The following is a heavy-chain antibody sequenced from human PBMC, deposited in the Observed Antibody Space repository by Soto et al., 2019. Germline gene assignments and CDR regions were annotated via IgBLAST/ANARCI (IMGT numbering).Heavy chain of an antibody. CDR3: ATPVVDFAPNFDS. D-gene: IGHD2-15*01. CDR1: GFTLSDFA. Sequence: GGSLRLSCAASGFTLSDFAMHWVRQAPGKGLEWVAVISYDGSKKYFADSVKGRFTISRDNSNNTLYLQMNSLRPDDTAVYKRATPVVDFAPNFDSGGPGTRVTVSS. J-gene: IGHJ4*02. CDR2: ISYDGSKK. V-gene: IGHV3-30-3*01.